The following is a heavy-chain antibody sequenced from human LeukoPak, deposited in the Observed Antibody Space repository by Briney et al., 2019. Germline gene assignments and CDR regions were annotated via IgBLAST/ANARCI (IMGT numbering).Heavy chain of an antibody. CDR2: IYYSGST. CDR1: GGSISSYY. D-gene: IGHD3-3*01. V-gene: IGHV4-59*01. J-gene: IGHJ4*02. Sequence: PSETLSLTCTVSGGSISSYYRSWIRQPPGKGLEWIGYIYYSGSTNYNPSLKSRVTISVDTSKNQFSLKLSSVTAADTAVYYCARSRITIFGVEDYWGQGTLVTVSS. CDR3: ARSRITIFGVEDY.